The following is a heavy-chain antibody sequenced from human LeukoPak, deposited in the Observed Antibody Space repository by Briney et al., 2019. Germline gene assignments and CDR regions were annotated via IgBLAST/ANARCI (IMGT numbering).Heavy chain of an antibody. CDR3: ARDLGLSGYYAHFDY. J-gene: IGHJ4*02. CDR2: IYYSGST. D-gene: IGHD3-22*01. V-gene: IGHV4-30-4*08. CDR1: GGSISSYY. Sequence: SETLSLTCTVSGGSISSYYWSWIRQPPGKGLEWIGYIYYSGSTYYNPSLKSRVTISVDTSKNQFSLKLSSVTAADTAVYYCARDLGLSGYYAHFDYWGQGTLVTVSS.